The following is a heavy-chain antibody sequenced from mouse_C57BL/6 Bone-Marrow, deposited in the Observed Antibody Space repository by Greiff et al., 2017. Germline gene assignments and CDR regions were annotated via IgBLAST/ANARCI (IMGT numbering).Heavy chain of an antibody. J-gene: IGHJ3*01. Sequence: EVKLQESGAELVKPGASVKLSCTASGFNIKDYYMHWVKQRTEQGLEWIGRIDPEDGETKYAPKFQGKATITADPSSNTAYLQLSSLTSEDATVYYGALYLRWLRRAWFAYWGQGTLVTVSA. CDR1: GFNIKDYY. V-gene: IGHV14-2*01. D-gene: IGHD2-2*01. CDR2: IDPEDGET. CDR3: ALYLRWLRRAWFAY.